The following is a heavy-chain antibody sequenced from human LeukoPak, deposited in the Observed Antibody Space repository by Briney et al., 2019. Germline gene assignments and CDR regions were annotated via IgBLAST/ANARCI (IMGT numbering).Heavy chain of an antibody. CDR1: GGTLSSYA. J-gene: IGHJ4*02. D-gene: IGHD2-21*02. Sequence: GASVKVSCKASGGTLSSYAISWVRQAPGQGLEWMGGIIPIFGTANYAQKFQGRVTITADKSTSTAYMELSSLRSEDTAVYYCASTKGRRLLVGGQGTLVTVSS. V-gene: IGHV1-69*06. CDR3: ASTKGRRLLV. CDR2: IIPIFGTA.